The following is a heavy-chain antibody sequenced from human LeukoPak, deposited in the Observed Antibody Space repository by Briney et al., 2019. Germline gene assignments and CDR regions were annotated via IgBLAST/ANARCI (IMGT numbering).Heavy chain of an antibody. V-gene: IGHV4-61*02. CDR2: IYTSGST. CDR3: AREVIFGVVYYFDY. J-gene: IGHJ4*02. D-gene: IGHD3-3*01. Sequence: SQTLSLTCTVSGGSISSGSYYWCWIRQPAGKGLEWIGRIYTSGSTNYNPSLKSRVTLSVDTSKNQFSLKLSSVTAADPAVYYCAREVIFGVVYYFDYWGQGTLVTVSS. CDR1: GGSISSGSYY.